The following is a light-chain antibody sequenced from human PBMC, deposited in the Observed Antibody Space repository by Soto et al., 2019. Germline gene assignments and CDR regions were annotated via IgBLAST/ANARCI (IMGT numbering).Light chain of an antibody. CDR1: QRVSSN. CDR3: QPYNNWPLT. V-gene: IGKV3-15*01. Sequence: EIVLTQSPGTLSLSPGERAILSCRASQRVSSNLAWYQQKPGQTPRLLIYDTSTRATGVPTRFSGSRSGAEFTLTINSLQSEDFAVYYCQPYNNWPLTFGGGTKVDIK. J-gene: IGKJ4*01. CDR2: DTS.